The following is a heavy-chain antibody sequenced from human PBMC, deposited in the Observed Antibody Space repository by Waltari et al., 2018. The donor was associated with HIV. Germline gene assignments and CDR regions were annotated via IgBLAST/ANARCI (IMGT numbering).Heavy chain of an antibody. D-gene: IGHD6-25*01. CDR3: ARDSGRGPAFGF. J-gene: IGHJ3*01. CDR1: GYTFTTSS. V-gene: IGHV7-4-1*02. CDR2: NKTNTGNP. Sequence: QVQLVQSGSELKKPGASVKISCKASGYTFTTSSINWVRQAPGQGLEWMGWNKTNTGNPTYAQGFPGRFFFSLGTSVSTSYLQISYLTTEDTAVYYCARDSGRGPAFGFWGLGTMVTVSS.